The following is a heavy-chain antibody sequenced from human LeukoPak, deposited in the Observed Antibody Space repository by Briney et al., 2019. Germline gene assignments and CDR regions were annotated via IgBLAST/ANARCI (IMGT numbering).Heavy chain of an antibody. CDR1: GGSFSGYY. CDR3: ARATWVVAYYDSRSKYYFDY. V-gene: IGHV4-34*01. CDR2: INHSGST. D-gene: IGHD3-22*01. Sequence: PSETLSLTCAVYGGSFSGYYWSWIRQPPGKGLEWIGEINHSGSTNYNPSLKSRVTISVDTSKNQFSLKLSSVTAADTAVYYCARATWVVAYYDSRSKYYFDYWGQGTLVTVSS. J-gene: IGHJ4*02.